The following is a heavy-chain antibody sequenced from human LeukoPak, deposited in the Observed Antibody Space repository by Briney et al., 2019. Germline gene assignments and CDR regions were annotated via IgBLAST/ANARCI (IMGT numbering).Heavy chain of an antibody. CDR2: ISWDGGST. D-gene: IGHD3-22*01. J-gene: IGHJ4*02. Sequence: GSLRLSCAASGFIFDDYTMHWVRQAPGKGLEWVSLISWDGGSTYYADSVKGRFTISRDNSKNSLYLQMNSLRTEDTALYYCAKDYYYDTSGYYWGYFDYWGQGTLVTVSS. V-gene: IGHV3-43*01. CDR3: AKDYYYDTSGYYWGYFDY. CDR1: GFIFDDYT.